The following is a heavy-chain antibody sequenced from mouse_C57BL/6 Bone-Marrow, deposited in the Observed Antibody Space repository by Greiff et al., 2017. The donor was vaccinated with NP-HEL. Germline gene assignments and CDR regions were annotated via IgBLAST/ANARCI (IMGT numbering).Heavy chain of an antibody. D-gene: IGHD2-3*01. CDR3: ARSGLLPPVSRPHYYAMDY. J-gene: IGHJ4*01. CDR1: GYTFTSYW. CDR2: IHPNSGST. Sequence: VQLQQPGAELVKPGASVKLSCKASGYTFTSYWMHWVKQRPGQGLEWIGMIHPNSGSTNYNETFKSKATLTVDKSSSTAYMQLSSLTSEDSAVYYCARSGLLPPVSRPHYYAMDYWGQGTSVTVSS. V-gene: IGHV1-64*01.